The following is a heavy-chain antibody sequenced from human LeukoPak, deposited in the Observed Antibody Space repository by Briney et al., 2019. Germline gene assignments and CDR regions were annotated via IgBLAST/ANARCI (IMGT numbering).Heavy chain of an antibody. V-gene: IGHV3-23*01. CDR3: AKGIRGWYYFDY. CDR2: ISGSGGST. CDR1: GFTFNNYA. D-gene: IGHD6-19*01. Sequence: PGGSLRLSCAASGFTFNNYAMSWVRQAPGKGLEWVSAISGSGGSTYYADSVKGRFTISRDNSKNTLYLEMNSLRAEDTAVYYCAKGIRGWYYFDYWGQGTLATVSS. J-gene: IGHJ4*02.